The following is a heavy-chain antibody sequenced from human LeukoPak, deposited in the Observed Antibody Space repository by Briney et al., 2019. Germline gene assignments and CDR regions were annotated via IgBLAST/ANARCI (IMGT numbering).Heavy chain of an antibody. D-gene: IGHD3-16*01. J-gene: IGHJ4*02. CDR1: GVSMKNIIW. CDR3: ARGGTL. V-gene: IGHV4-4*02. CDR2: IYHSGTA. Sequence: SGTLSLTCTVSGVSMKNIIWWTWVRQSPGKGLEWIGQIYHSGTANYNPSLDSRVTMSVDTSKNQFSLDLRSVTAADTAVYYCARGGTLWGQGTLVTVSS.